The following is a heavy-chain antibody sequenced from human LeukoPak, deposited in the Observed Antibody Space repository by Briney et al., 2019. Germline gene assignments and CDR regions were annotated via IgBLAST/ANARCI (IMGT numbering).Heavy chain of an antibody. J-gene: IGHJ6*02. CDR1: GGSFSGYY. CDR2: INHSGST. V-gene: IGHV4-34*01. Sequence: SETLSLTCAVYGGSFSGYYWSWIRQPPGKGLEWIREINHSGSTNYNPSLKSRVTISVDTSKNQFSLKLSSVTAADTAVYYCARGHSSSWLMNYYYYGMDVWGQGTTVTVSS. CDR3: ARGHSSSWLMNYYYYGMDV. D-gene: IGHD6-13*01.